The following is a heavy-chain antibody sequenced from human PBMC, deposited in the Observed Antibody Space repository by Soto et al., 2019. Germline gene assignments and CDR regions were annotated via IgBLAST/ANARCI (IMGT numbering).Heavy chain of an antibody. CDR1: GFTFSSYA. Sequence: QVQLVESGGGVVQPGRSLRLSCAASGFTFSSYAMHWVRQAPGKGLEWVAVISYDGSNKYYADSVKGRFTISRDNSKNTLSLQMNSLRAEDTAVYYCARDIVLVPAAMPYYYYGIDVWGQGTTVTVSS. CDR2: ISYDGSNK. J-gene: IGHJ6*02. D-gene: IGHD2-2*01. CDR3: ARDIVLVPAAMPYYYYGIDV. V-gene: IGHV3-30-3*01.